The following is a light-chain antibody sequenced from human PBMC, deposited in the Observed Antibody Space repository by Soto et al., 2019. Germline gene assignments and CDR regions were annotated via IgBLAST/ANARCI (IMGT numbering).Light chain of an antibody. J-gene: IGKJ4*01. CDR3: LQYDNLPL. V-gene: IGKV1-5*03. CDR2: KTS. Sequence: DIQMTQSPSTLSASVGDRVTITCRASQSLSGWLAWYQQKPGKAPKLLIYKTSTLESGVPSRFSGSGSGTQFTLTITSLQPDDFATYYCLQYDNLPLFGGGTKVEI. CDR1: QSLSGW.